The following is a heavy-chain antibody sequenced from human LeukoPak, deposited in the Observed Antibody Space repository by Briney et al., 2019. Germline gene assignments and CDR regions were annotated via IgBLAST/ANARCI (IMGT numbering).Heavy chain of an antibody. Sequence: GGSLRLSCAASGFTFSSDPMHWVRQAPGKGLDWVAVISYDGSPKYYADSVKGRFTISRDNSKNTLYLQMDSMRTEDSAVYYCARGESVAMGSIDYWGQGTLVTVSS. D-gene: IGHD2-2*01. CDR1: GFTFSSDP. J-gene: IGHJ4*02. V-gene: IGHV3-30*01. CDR3: ARGESVAMGSIDY. CDR2: ISYDGSPK.